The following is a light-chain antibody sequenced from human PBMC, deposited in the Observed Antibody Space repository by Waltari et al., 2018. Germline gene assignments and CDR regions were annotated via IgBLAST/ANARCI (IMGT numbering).Light chain of an antibody. CDR2: AVS. Sequence: QSALTQPASVSGSPGQSITISCTGSSSDVGGYNSVSWYQQHPGKAPKLLIYAVSTRPSGVSNRVSGSKSGNTASLTISGLQVEDEADYYCSSYASSTTWVFGGGTELTVL. J-gene: IGLJ3*02. V-gene: IGLV2-14*03. CDR1: SSDVGGYNS. CDR3: SSYASSTTWV.